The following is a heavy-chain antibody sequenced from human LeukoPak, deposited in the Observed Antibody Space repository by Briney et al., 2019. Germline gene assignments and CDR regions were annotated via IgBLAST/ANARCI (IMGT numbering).Heavy chain of an antibody. Sequence: ASVKVSCKASGYTFTGYYMHWMRQAPGQGLEWMGWINPNSGDTKFAQKFQDRVTLTRVTSTNTAYMDLRSLTSDDTAIYFCARELFRHYEWSQRGFDYWGQGTLVTVSS. V-gene: IGHV1-2*02. CDR1: GYTFTGYY. CDR3: ARELFRHYEWSQRGFDY. D-gene: IGHD3-16*01. CDR2: INPNSGDT. J-gene: IGHJ4*02.